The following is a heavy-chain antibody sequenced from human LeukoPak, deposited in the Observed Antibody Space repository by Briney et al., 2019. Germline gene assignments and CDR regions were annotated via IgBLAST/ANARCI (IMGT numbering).Heavy chain of an antibody. V-gene: IGHV4-59*01. CDR2: IYYSGST. J-gene: IGHJ4*02. CDR3: AREITGIFDY. D-gene: IGHD1-20*01. Sequence: ASETLSLTCTVSGGSISSYYWSWIRQPPGKGLEWIGYIYYSGSTNYNPSLKSRVTISVDTSKNQFSLKLSSVTAADTAVYYCAREITGIFDYWGQGTLVTVSS. CDR1: GGSISSYY.